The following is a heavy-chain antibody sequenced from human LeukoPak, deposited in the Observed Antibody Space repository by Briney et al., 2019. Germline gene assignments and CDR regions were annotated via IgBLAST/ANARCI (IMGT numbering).Heavy chain of an antibody. J-gene: IGHJ3*02. D-gene: IGHD3-16*01. CDR2: IIPILGIA. CDR3: ASYTANDAFDI. CDR1: GGTFSSYT. Sequence: SVKVPCKASGGTFSSYTISWARQAPGQGLEWMGRIIPILGIANYAQKFQGRVTITADKSTSTAYMELSSLRSEDTAVYYCASYTANDAFDIWGQGTMVTVSS. V-gene: IGHV1-69*02.